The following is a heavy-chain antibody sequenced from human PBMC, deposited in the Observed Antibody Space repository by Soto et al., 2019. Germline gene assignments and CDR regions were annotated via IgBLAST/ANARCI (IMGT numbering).Heavy chain of an antibody. D-gene: IGHD3-16*02. V-gene: IGHV4-31*03. J-gene: IGHJ3*02. Sequence: SETLSLTCTVSGGSISSGGYYWSWIRQHPGKGLEWIGYIYYSGSTYYNPSLKSRVTISVDTSKNQFSLKLSSVTAADTAVYYCARVVSPREAFDIWGQGTMVTVSS. CDR3: ARVVSPREAFDI. CDR1: GGSISSGGYY. CDR2: IYYSGST.